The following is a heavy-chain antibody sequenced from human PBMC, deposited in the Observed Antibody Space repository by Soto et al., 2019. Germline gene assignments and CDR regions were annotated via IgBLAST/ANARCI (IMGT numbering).Heavy chain of an antibody. J-gene: IGHJ4*02. D-gene: IGHD2-15*01. CDR3: ARGTGNVLVAATAFDY. CDR2: IYYSGST. Sequence: SETLSLTCTVSGGSISTSYWSWIRQPPGKGLEWIGDIYYSGSTKYNPSLKSRVTISVDTSKNQFSLKLSSVTAADTAVYYCARGTGNVLVAATAFDYWGQGTLVTVSS. V-gene: IGHV4-59*01. CDR1: GGSISTSY.